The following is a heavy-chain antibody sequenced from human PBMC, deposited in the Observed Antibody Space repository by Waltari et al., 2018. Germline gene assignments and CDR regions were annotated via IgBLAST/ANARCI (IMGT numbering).Heavy chain of an antibody. CDR2: IYHSGST. Sequence: QVQLQESGPGLVKPSETLSLTCAVSGYSISSGYYWGWIRQPPGKGLEWIGSIYHSGSTYYNPSLKRRVTISVDTSKNQFSLKLSSVTAADTAVYYCARVSPRGYSYGSFDYWGQGTLVTVSS. D-gene: IGHD5-18*01. J-gene: IGHJ4*02. CDR1: GYSISSGYY. CDR3: ARVSPRGYSYGSFDY. V-gene: IGHV4-38-2*01.